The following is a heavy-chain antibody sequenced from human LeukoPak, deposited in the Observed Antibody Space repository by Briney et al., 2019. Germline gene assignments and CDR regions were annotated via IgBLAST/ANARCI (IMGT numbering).Heavy chain of an antibody. CDR3: ARGSSSWYQH. V-gene: IGHV3-7*04. J-gene: IGHJ1*01. Sequence: GRSLRLSCAASGFTFSSYAMHWVRQAPGKGLEWVANIKQDGSEKYSVDSVKGRFTISRDNAKNSLYLQMDSLRAEDTAVYYCARGSSSWYQHWGQGTLVTVSS. CDR2: IKQDGSEK. CDR1: GFTFSSYA. D-gene: IGHD6-13*01.